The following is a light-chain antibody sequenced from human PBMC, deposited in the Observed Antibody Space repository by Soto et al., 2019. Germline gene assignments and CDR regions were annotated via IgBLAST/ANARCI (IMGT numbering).Light chain of an antibody. J-gene: IGKJ5*01. CDR1: QSVSSY. Sequence: EIVLTQSPATLSLSPGERATLSCRASQSVSSYLAWYQQKPGQAPRLLIYDASNRATGIPARFSGSGSGTDFTPTISSLEPEDFAVYYCQQRSNWPSITFVQGTLLEIK. CDR2: DAS. CDR3: QQRSNWPSIT. V-gene: IGKV3-11*01.